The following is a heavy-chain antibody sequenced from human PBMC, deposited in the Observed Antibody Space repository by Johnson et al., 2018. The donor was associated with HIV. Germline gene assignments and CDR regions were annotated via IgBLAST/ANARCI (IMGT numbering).Heavy chain of an antibody. V-gene: IGHV3-15*01. D-gene: IGHD1-7*01. J-gene: IGHJ3*02. Sequence: VQLVESGGGVVQPGRSLRLSCAASGFTFSSYGMHWVRQTSRKGLEWVARIKAKVNGGTTDYAAPVKGRFTISREDSKDTVYLQMDSLKTEDTAVYYCTTDRRTGTTCAFDIWGQGTMVTVSS. CDR1: GFTFSSYG. CDR2: IKAKVNGGTT. CDR3: TTDRRTGTTCAFDI.